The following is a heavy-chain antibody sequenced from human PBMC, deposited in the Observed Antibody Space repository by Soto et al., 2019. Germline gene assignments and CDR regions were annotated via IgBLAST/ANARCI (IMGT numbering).Heavy chain of an antibody. CDR2: IYYSGST. D-gene: IGHD6-13*01. V-gene: IGHV4-59*13. Sequence: PLETLSLTCTVSGGSISSYYWSWIRQPPGKGLEWIGYIYYSGSTNYNPSLKSRVTISVDTSKNQFSLKLSSVTAADTAVYYCARCIAAAGTYYYYYYMDVWGKGTTVTVSS. CDR3: ARCIAAAGTYYYYYYMDV. J-gene: IGHJ6*03. CDR1: GGSISSYY.